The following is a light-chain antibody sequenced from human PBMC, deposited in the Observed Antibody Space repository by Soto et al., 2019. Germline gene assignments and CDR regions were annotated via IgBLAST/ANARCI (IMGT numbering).Light chain of an antibody. Sequence: EIVLTQSPGTLSFSPGERATLSCRASQSVSSIYLAWYQQKPGQAPRLLIYGASSRATGIPDRFSGSGSGTDFTLTISRLEPEDFAVYYCQQYGSSRTFGQGTKVEIK. CDR2: GAS. V-gene: IGKV3-20*01. J-gene: IGKJ1*01. CDR3: QQYGSSRT. CDR1: QSVSSIY.